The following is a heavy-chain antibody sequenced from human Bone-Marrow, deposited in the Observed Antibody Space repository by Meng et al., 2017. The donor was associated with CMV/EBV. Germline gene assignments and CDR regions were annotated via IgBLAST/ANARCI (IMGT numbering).Heavy chain of an antibody. CDR3: ARDFVSGPPDYLDH. CDR1: GFTFRTYT. V-gene: IGHV3-30*04. J-gene: IGHJ4*01. D-gene: IGHD5/OR15-5a*01. CDR2: IGHDAIHK. Sequence: SGFTFRTYTMHWVHQAPGKGLEWVAVIGHDAIHKYYAGSVKDRFTISRDDAENTLYLQMNNLRVEDTAVYYCARDFVSGPPDYLDHWGHGTLVTVSS.